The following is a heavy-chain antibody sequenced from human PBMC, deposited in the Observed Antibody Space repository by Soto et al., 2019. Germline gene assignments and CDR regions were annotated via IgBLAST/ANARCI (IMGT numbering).Heavy chain of an antibody. CDR3: AKGFYRSSSGGFDS. J-gene: IGHJ4*02. CDR2: ISGGGGST. Sequence: PGGSLRLSCAASGFTFSSYAMNWVRQAPGKGLEWVSGISGGGGSTHYADSVKGRFTISRDNSKNTLYLQMNSLRAEEKAVYYCAKGFYRSSSGGFDSWGQGTLVTVSS. CDR1: GFTFSSYA. V-gene: IGHV3-23*01. D-gene: IGHD6-6*01.